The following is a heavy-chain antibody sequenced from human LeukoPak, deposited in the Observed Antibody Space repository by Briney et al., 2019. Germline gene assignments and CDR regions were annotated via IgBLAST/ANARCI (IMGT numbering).Heavy chain of an antibody. D-gene: IGHD6-19*01. V-gene: IGHV4-39*01. Sequence: SETLSLTCTVSGGSISSSSYYWGWIRQPPGKGLEWIGSIYYSGSTYYNPSLKSRVTISVDTSKNQFSLKLSSVTAADTAVYYCARHLTPATGYSSGWYVGWFDPWGQGTLVTVSS. CDR3: ARHLTPATGYSSGWYVGWFDP. J-gene: IGHJ5*02. CDR1: GGSISSSSYY. CDR2: IYYSGST.